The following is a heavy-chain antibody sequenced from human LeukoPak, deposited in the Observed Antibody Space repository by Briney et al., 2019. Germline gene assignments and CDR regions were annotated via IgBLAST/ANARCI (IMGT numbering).Heavy chain of an antibody. V-gene: IGHV3-23*01. J-gene: IGHJ4*02. D-gene: IGHD1-26*01. CDR3: AKVGSYGGSYFFDY. Sequence: HPGGSLRLSCAASGFTFSSYAMSWVRQAPGKGLEWVSAISGRGGSTYYADSVKGRFTISRDNSKNTLYLQMNSLRAEDTAVYYCAKVGSYGGSYFFDYWGQGTLVTVSS. CDR2: ISGRGGST. CDR1: GFTFSSYA.